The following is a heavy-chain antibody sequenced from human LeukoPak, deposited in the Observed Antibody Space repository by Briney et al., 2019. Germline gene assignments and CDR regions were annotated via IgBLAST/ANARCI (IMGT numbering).Heavy chain of an antibody. D-gene: IGHD4-17*01. V-gene: IGHV1-18*01. CDR2: ISAYNGNT. J-gene: IGHJ4*02. CDR3: ARGKAVAVTTYHFDY. Sequence: ASVKVSCKASGYTFTSYGISWVRQAPGQGLEWMGWISAYNGNTNYAQKLQGRVTMTTDTSTSTAYMELRSLRSDDTAVYYCARGKAVAVTTYHFDYWGQGTLVTVSS. CDR1: GYTFTSYG.